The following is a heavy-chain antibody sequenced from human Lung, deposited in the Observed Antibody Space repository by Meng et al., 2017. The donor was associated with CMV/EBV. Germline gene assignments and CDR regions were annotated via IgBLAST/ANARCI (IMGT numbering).Heavy chain of an antibody. D-gene: IGHD3-10*01. CDR3: TGDSVSNPNLDY. CDR1: GFKVRDKY. J-gene: IGHJ4*02. CDR2: IYRGDNT. V-gene: IGHV3-66*01. Sequence: EVHLVESGXGLVQPGGSLRLSCAASGFKVRDKYMSWVRQAPGKGLEWVCIIYRGDNTYYIDSVKDRFTVSRDNSKNTMYLQMNSLRVEDTAVYYCTGDSVSNPNLDYWGQGTLVTVSS.